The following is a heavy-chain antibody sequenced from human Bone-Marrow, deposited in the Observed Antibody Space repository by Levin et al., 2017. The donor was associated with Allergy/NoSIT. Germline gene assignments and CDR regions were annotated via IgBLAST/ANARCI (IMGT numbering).Heavy chain of an antibody. CDR2: ISNDETQK. CDR1: GFRLTDSG. Sequence: PGGSLRLSCAASGFRLTDSGMHWVRQAPGKGLEWVAQISNDETQKAYAESVKGRSIISRDNFQNTLYLQLNSLRVEDTALYYCAKDRTSSWTFDYWGPGILVTVSS. CDR3: AKDRTSSWTFDY. D-gene: IGHD6-13*01. V-gene: IGHV3-30*18. J-gene: IGHJ4*02.